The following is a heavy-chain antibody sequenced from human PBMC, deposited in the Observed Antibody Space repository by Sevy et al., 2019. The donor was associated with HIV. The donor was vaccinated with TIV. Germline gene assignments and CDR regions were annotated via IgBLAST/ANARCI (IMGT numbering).Heavy chain of an antibody. CDR2: IKQDGSEK. CDR3: ARDIYLTYYDFWSGYQGNDAFDI. V-gene: IGHV3-7*01. J-gene: IGHJ3*02. D-gene: IGHD3-3*01. Sequence: GGSLRLSCAASGFTFSSYWMSWVRQAPGKGLEWVANIKQDGSEKYYVDSVKGRFTISRDNAKNSLYLQMNSLRAEDTVGYYCARDIYLTYYDFWSGYQGNDAFDIWGQGTMVTVSS. CDR1: GFTFSSYW.